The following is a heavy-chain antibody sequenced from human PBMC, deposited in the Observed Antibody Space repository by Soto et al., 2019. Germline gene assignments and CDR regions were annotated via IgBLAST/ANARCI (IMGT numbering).Heavy chain of an antibody. V-gene: IGHV3-48*03. D-gene: IGHD2-15*01. J-gene: IGHJ5*02. CDR3: VGDGDGGCCSSWFVP. CDR2: IDRSGTTI. Sequence: VQLVESGGGLVQPGGSLRLSCAASGFTFSNYEMNWVRQAPGKGLEWISYIDRSGTTIHYADSVKGRFTISRDNAKNSMYLPMNSLRVDDTAVYYCVGDGDGGCCSSWFVPWGQGTLVTVSS. CDR1: GFTFSNYE.